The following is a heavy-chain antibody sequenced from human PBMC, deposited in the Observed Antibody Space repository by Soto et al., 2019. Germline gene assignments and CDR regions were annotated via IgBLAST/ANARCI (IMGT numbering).Heavy chain of an antibody. V-gene: IGHV1-69*13. CDR3: TPKGCTSGYSFQPMHY. J-gene: IGHJ4*02. CDR1: GGTFSRYA. CDR2: VMAIFGTA. D-gene: IGHD3-22*01. Sequence: AVKVSCKASGGTFSRYAISWVRQAPGQGREGMGGVMAIFGTANYAQKFQGRVTITADESTSTAYVELSSVRSEDTAISYCTPKGCTSGYSFQPMHYWGQGTLVTVSS.